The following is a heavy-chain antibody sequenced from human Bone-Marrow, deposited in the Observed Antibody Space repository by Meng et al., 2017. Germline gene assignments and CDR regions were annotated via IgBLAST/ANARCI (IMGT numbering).Heavy chain of an antibody. V-gene: IGHV3-21*01. CDR2: ITSNSNYI. J-gene: IGHJ4*02. CDR1: RFAFDSYT. Sequence: VQLVGSGGNLVKPGGSLILSCAASRFAFDSYTMHWVRQAPGKGLEWVSSITSNSNYIYYADSVKGRFTISRDNSKNTLYLQMNSLRAEDTAVYYCARDGDYWGQGTLVTVSS. CDR3: ARDGDY.